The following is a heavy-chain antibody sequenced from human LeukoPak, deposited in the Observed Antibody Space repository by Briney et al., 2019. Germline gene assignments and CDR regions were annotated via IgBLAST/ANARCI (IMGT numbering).Heavy chain of an antibody. D-gene: IGHD3-22*01. V-gene: IGHV3-9*01. CDR2: ISWNSGSI. CDR3: AKGYDSSGYYYIDY. Sequence: PGGSLRVSCAASGFTFDDYAMHWVRQAPGNGLEWVSGISWNSGSIGYADSVKGRFTISRDNAKNSLYLQMNSLRAEDTALYYCAKGYDSSGYYYIDYWGQGTLVTVSS. CDR1: GFTFDDYA. J-gene: IGHJ4*02.